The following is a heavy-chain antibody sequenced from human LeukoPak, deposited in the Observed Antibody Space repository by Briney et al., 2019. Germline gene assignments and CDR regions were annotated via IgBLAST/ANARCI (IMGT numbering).Heavy chain of an antibody. D-gene: IGHD3-16*01. CDR3: ASTLITFGGLMTCYIDA. CDR1: GASISDYC. CDR2: IYSSGST. J-gene: IGHJ4*02. Sequence: SETLSLTCTISGASISDYCWSWIRQSPGKGLEWIGYIYSSGSTNYNPSLNSRVTISVDTSKKHFSLKLTSVTAADTAVYYCASTLITFGGLMTCYIDAWGQGTLVTVSS. V-gene: IGHV4-59*01.